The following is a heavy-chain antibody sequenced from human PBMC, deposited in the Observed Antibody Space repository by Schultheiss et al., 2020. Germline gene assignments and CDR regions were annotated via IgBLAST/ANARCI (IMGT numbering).Heavy chain of an antibody. CDR1: GVSISPYY. CDR2: INHSGST. Sequence: SETLSLTCTVSGVSISPYYWSWIRQPPGKGLEWIGEINHSGSTNYNPSLKSRVTISVDTSKNQFSLKLSSVTAADTAVYYCARGVAVRRGLRRSSYMDVWGKGTTVTVSS. J-gene: IGHJ6*03. D-gene: IGHD2-2*01. CDR3: ARGVAVRRGLRRSSYMDV. V-gene: IGHV4-34*01.